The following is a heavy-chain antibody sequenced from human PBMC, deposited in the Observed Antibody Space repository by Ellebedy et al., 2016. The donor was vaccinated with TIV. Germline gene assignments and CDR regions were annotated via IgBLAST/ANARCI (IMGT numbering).Heavy chain of an antibody. CDR1: GYTFSNYG. CDR2: ISPYNGNR. Sequence: AASVKVSCKASGYTFSNYGISWVRQAPGQGLEWMGWISPYNGNRNYAQKVQGRVSMITDTSTTTAYMELRSLRSDDTAVYFCARVMDPLKSSFRQGEYDMDVWGQGTTVTVSS. J-gene: IGHJ6*02. CDR3: ARVMDPLKSSFRQGEYDMDV. D-gene: IGHD6-13*01. V-gene: IGHV1-18*04.